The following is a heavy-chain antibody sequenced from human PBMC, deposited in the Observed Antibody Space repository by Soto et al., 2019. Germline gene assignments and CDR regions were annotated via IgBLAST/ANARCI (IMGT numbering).Heavy chain of an antibody. CDR2: ISNSGDST. CDR1: GLIFSSYA. J-gene: IGHJ4*02. V-gene: IGHV3-23*01. Sequence: PGGSLRLSCAASGLIFSSYAMSWVRQAPGKGLEWVSKISNSGDSTYYADSVKGRFTISRDNSKSTLYLQMNSLRAEDTAIYYCAKRYCSSTSCAVDFWGQGTPVTVSS. CDR3: AKRYCSSTSCAVDF. D-gene: IGHD2-2*01.